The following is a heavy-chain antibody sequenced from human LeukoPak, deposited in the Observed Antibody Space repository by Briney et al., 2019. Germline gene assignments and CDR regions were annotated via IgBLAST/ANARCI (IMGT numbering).Heavy chain of an antibody. CDR1: GGTFSSYA. CDR3: ARGKGIQLWFSYFDY. J-gene: IGHJ4*02. CDR2: IIPIFGTA. D-gene: IGHD5-18*01. V-gene: IGHV1-69*06. Sequence: ASVKVFCKASGGTFSSYAISWVRQAPGQGLEWMGGIIPIFGTANYAQKFQGRVTITADKSTSTAYMELSSLRSEDTAVYYCARGKGIQLWFSYFDYWGQGTLVTVSS.